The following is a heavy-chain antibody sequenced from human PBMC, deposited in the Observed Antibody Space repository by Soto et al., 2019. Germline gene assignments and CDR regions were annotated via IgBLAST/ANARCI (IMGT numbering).Heavy chain of an antibody. V-gene: IGHV3-11*01. J-gene: IGHJ4*02. CDR2: ITDTGNTM. CDR1: GFTLSDYY. D-gene: IGHD2-15*01. CDR3: LKDRIILGWHPFDS. Sequence: QVQLVESGGGLVKPGGSLRLSCAASGFTLSDYYMGWIRQAPGKGLGWISYITDTGNTMYYADSVKGRFTISRDNAKNSCNRKIKSLGVRETAFYYCLKDRIILGWHPFDSGGQGTLATVSS.